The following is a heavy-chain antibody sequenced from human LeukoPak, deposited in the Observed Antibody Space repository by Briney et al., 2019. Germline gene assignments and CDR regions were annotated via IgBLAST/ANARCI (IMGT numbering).Heavy chain of an antibody. D-gene: IGHD3-22*01. CDR1: GYTFPPYY. J-gene: IGHJ4*02. CDR2: INPNGVST. Sequence: ASVKVSCKASGYTFPPYYIHWVRQAPAQALEWMGLINPNGVSTSYPQKFQGRLTMTRDTSTSTVYMELSSLRSEDTAVYYCAREKASSGYFYFVYWGQGTLVTVSS. CDR3: AREKASSGYFYFVY. V-gene: IGHV1-46*01.